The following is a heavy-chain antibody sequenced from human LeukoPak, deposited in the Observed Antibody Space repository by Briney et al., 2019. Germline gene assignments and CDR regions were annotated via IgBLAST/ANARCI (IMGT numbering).Heavy chain of an antibody. V-gene: IGHV4-59*01. CDR3: ARDHSYYGSGYYYGMDV. Sequence: SETLSLTCTVSGGSISNYYWSWIRQPPGKGLEWIGYIYYSGSTNYNPSLKSRVTISVDTSKNQFSLKLSSVTAADTAVYYCARDHSYYGSGYYYGMDVWGQGTTVTVSS. D-gene: IGHD3-10*01. CDR2: IYYSGST. J-gene: IGHJ6*02. CDR1: GGSISNYY.